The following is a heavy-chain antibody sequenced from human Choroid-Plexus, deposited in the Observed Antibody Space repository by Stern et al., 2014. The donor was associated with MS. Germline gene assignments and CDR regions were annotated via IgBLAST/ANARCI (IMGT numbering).Heavy chain of an antibody. J-gene: IGHJ5*02. V-gene: IGHV3-30*18. Sequence: VQLVEPGGGVVQPGRPLRLSCVASGFTFGSCAIHWVRQAPGKGLEWVAGVSYDGSNKYYADSVKGRFTISRDNSQNTLYMQMSSLRPEDTAVYYCAKDRQYLTYFFDHWGQGSLVTVSS. CDR1: GFTFGSCA. CDR3: AKDRQYLTYFFDH. CDR2: VSYDGSNK. D-gene: IGHD2/OR15-2a*01.